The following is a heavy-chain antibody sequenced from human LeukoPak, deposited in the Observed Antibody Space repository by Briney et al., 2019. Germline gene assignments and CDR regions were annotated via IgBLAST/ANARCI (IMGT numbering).Heavy chain of an antibody. CDR1: GYYFTTNW. CDR3: ARCGYSSYGMDV. Sequence: GESLKISCQGSGYYFTTNWIAWVRQVPGKGLEWMGIIYPGDSDARYSPCFQGQVTMSADKSISTAYLQWSSLRASDSATYYCARCGYSSYGMDVWGQGTTVTVSS. J-gene: IGHJ6*02. V-gene: IGHV5-51*01. CDR2: IYPGDSDA. D-gene: IGHD4-11*01.